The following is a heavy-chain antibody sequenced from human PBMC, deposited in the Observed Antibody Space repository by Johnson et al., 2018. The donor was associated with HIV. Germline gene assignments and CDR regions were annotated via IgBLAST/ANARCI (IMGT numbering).Heavy chain of an antibody. J-gene: IGHJ3*02. Sequence: QLVESGGGVVQPGGSLRLSCAASGFTFDDYAMHWVRQAPGNGLEWVSLIRWDGAITSYVDSVKGRFTISRDNSRNSLFLQMKSLRAEDTALYYCARAEMYGGRVGEFAFDIWGRGTMVTVSP. CDR1: GFTFDDYA. V-gene: IGHV3-43D*03. CDR3: ARAEMYGGRVGEFAFDI. D-gene: IGHD3-10*01. CDR2: IRWDGAIT.